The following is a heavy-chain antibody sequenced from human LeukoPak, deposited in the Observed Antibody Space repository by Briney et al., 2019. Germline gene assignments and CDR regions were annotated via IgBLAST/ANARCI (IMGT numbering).Heavy chain of an antibody. V-gene: IGHV4-39*07. J-gene: IGHJ5*02. D-gene: IGHD6-6*01. CDR1: GGSISSSSYY. CDR2: IYYSGST. Sequence: SETLSLTCTVSGGSISSSSYYWGWIRQPPGKGLEWIGSIYYSGSTYYNPSLKSRATISVDTSKNQFSLQLGSVTAADTAVYYCARDHRRGELVRHLNNCFDPWGQGTLVTVSS. CDR3: ARDHRRGELVRHLNNCFDP.